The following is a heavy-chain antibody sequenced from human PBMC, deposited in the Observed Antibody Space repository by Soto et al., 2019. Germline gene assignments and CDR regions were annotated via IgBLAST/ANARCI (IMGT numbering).Heavy chain of an antibody. CDR1: GFTFGNYA. CDR2: ISYDGTKR. J-gene: IGHJ4*02. V-gene: IGHV3-30*18. Sequence: QVQLGESGGGVVQPGKSLRLSCVGSGFTFGNYAMYWVRQAPGKGLEWVAFISYDGTKRYHVDSVKGQFTISRDNSRKTLYLRMDSLRPEDTAVYYCAKGGGAPGYPIDYWGQGTLVTVSS. CDR3: AKGGGAPGYPIDY. D-gene: IGHD3-9*01.